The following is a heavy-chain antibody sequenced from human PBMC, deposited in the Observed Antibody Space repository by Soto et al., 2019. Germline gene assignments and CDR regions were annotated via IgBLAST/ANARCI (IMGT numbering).Heavy chain of an antibody. CDR2: IYPGDSDT. CDR3: ARRRSGSFGPDVFDV. CDR1: GYSFTNYW. D-gene: IGHD1-26*01. V-gene: IGHV5-51*01. J-gene: IGHJ3*01. Sequence: EVQLVQSGAEVKKPVESLKISCKGSGYSFTNYWIGWVRQMPGKGLEWMGVIYPGDSDTRYSPSLQGQVTISAEKSISTAYLQWSSLKASDTAMYYCARRRSGSFGPDVFDVGCQGTMVTVSS.